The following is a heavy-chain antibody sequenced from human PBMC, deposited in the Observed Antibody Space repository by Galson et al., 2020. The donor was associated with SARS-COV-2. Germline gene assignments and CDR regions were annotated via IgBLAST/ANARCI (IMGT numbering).Heavy chain of an antibody. V-gene: IGHV3-30*01. Sequence: GESLKISCAASGFTFSSYAMHWVRQAPGKGLEWVAVISYDGSNKYYADSVKGRFTISRDNSKNTLYLQMNSLRAEDTAVYYCARGGSGSYYGWFDPWGQGTLVTVSS. D-gene: IGHD3-10*01. J-gene: IGHJ5*02. CDR3: ARGGSGSYYGWFDP. CDR1: GFTFSSYA. CDR2: ISYDGSNK.